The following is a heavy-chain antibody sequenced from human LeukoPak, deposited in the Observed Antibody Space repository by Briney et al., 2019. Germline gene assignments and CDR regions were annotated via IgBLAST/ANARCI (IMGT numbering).Heavy chain of an antibody. Sequence: ASVKVSCKASGYTFTGYYMHWVRQAPGQGLEWMGWINPNSGGTNYAQKFQGRVTMTRDTSISTAYMELSRLRSDDTAVYYCARADDSIVVVITNKWFDPWGQGTLVTVSS. D-gene: IGHD3-22*01. CDR3: ARADDSIVVVITNKWFDP. CDR2: INPNSGGT. CDR1: GYTFTGYY. J-gene: IGHJ5*02. V-gene: IGHV1-2*02.